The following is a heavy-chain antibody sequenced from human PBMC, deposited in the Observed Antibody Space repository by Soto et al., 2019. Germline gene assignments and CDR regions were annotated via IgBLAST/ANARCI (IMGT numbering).Heavy chain of an antibody. D-gene: IGHD6-6*01. V-gene: IGHV1-69*13. CDR1: GGTFSSYA. J-gene: IGHJ6*02. CDR2: IIPIFGTA. CDR3: ACGRNEYSSSVTSSNPPSGGIYYGMDV. Sequence: ASVKVSCKASGGTFSSYAISCVRQAPGQGLEWMGGIIPIFGTANYAQKFQGRVTITADESTSTAYMELSSLRSEDTAVYYRACGRNEYSSSVTSSNPPSGGIYYGMDVWGQGTTVTVSS.